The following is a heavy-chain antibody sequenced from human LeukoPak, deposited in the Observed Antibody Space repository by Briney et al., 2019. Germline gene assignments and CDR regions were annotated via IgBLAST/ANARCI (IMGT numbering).Heavy chain of an antibody. V-gene: IGHV3-21*01. D-gene: IGHD3-22*01. CDR2: ISSSSSYI. CDR3: ARDLSELLYDSSGYLY. Sequence: PGGSLRLSCAASGFTFSNYWMNWVRQAPGKGLEWVSSISSSSSYIYYADSVKGRFTISRDNAKNSLYLQMNSLRAEDTAVYYCARDLSELLYDSSGYLYWGQGTLVTVSS. CDR1: GFTFSNYW. J-gene: IGHJ4*02.